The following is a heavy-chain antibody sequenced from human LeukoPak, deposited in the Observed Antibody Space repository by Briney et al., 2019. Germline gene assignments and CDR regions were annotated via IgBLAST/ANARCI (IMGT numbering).Heavy chain of an antibody. J-gene: IGHJ3*01. CDR2: IKRKTDGGTV. Sequence: GGSLRLSCAASGFTFSNGWMNWVRQARGKGLEGVGRIKRKTDGGTVDYTTPVKDRFTISRDDSKNTLYLQMNSLKAEYTAVYYCTTNYYCSGSYSSEAFDVWGQGTMVTVSS. D-gene: IGHD3-10*01. CDR3: TTNYYCSGSYSSEAFDV. CDR1: GFTFSNGW. V-gene: IGHV3-15*01.